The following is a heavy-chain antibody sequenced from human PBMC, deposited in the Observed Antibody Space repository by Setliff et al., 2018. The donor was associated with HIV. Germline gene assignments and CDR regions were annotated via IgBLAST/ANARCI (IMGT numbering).Heavy chain of an antibody. CDR3: ARDLPSGFLDY. CDR1: GFTFSTYW. CDR2: ISPDGSFT. V-gene: IGHV3-74*01. D-gene: IGHD3-3*01. J-gene: IGHJ4*02. Sequence: GGSLRLSCAASGFTFSTYWMHWVRQAPGKGLVWVSQISPDGSFTRYADSVKGRLTISRDSAKNTLYLHMNSLNGEDTAVYYCARDLPSGFLDYWGQGTLVTVSS.